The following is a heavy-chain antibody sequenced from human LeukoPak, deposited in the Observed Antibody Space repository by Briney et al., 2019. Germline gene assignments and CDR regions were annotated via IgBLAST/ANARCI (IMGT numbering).Heavy chain of an antibody. CDR3: ARGGYSGSKWYYYYYGMDV. V-gene: IGHV1-8*01. J-gene: IGHJ6*02. D-gene: IGHD5-12*01. CDR2: IRTSNGDT. CDR1: GYTLTNYG. Sequence: GASVKVSCKASGYTLTNYGISWVRQAPGQGLEWMGWIRTSNGDTAYARNFKGRVTMTRNTSISTAYMELSSLRSEDTAVYYCARGGYSGSKWYYYYYGMDVWGQGTTVTVSS.